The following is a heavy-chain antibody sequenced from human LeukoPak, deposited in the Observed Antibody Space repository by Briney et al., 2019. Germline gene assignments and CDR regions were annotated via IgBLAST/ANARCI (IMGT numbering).Heavy chain of an antibody. V-gene: IGHV5-51*01. Sequence: GESLKISCQGSGYRFPKYWFGWVRQMPGTGLEWLGILYPGDSDTRYSPSFQGQVTISADKSISTAYLQWSSLKASDTAMYYCASRLRERFDSWGQGTLVTVSS. CDR3: ASRLRERFDS. CDR1: GYRFPKYW. J-gene: IGHJ4*02. CDR2: LYPGDSDT. D-gene: IGHD5-12*01.